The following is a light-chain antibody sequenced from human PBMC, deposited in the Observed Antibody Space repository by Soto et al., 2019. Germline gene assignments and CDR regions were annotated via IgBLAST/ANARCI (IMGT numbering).Light chain of an antibody. V-gene: IGKV1D-16*01. CDR2: AAS. CDR3: QQYTSNPLT. CDR1: QYIGSW. J-gene: IGKJ4*01. Sequence: DLQMTQSPSSLSASVGDTVTISCRASQYIGSWLTWYQQKPGRAPKSLIYAASTLRSGVPSRFSGSGSGTDFTLTINSLQPEDSGTYYCQQYTSNPLTVGGGTQVEI.